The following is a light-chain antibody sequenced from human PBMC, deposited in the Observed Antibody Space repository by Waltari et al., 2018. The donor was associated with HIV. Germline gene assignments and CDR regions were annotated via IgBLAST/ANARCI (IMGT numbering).Light chain of an antibody. J-gene: IGKJ2*01. CDR1: ESIFYNANNKNY. CDR2: WAS. Sequence: DIVMTQSPDSLAVSLGERGSINCKSSESIFYNANNKNYLAWYQQKPGQPPKLLIYWASTRESGVPDRFSGSGSGTYFTLTISSLQAEDVAVYYCQQYFTSPVTFGQGTKLEIK. CDR3: QQYFTSPVT. V-gene: IGKV4-1*01.